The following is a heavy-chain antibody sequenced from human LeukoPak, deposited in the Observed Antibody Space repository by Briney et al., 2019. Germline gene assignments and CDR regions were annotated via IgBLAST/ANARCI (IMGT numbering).Heavy chain of an antibody. CDR2: INTYNGNT. J-gene: IGHJ2*01. CDR3: ARVALGSWYFDL. D-gene: IGHD2-15*01. Sequence: ASVKVSCNASGYTFTTYAISWVRQAPGQGLEWMGWINTYNGNTNYAQKFQGRVTLTTDTSTRTAYMDLRSLRSDDTAVYHCARVALGSWYFDLWGRGTLVTVSS. V-gene: IGHV1-18*01. CDR1: GYTFTTYA.